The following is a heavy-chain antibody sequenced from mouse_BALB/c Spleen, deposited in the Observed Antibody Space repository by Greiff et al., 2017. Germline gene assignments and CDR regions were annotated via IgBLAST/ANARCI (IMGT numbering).Heavy chain of an antibody. Sequence: EVMLVESGAELVKPGASVKLSCTASGFNIKDTYMHWVKQRPEQGLEWIGRIDPANGNTKYDPKFQGKATITADTSSNTAYLQLSSLTSEDTAVYYCARIHYYGYSAWFAYWGQGTLVTVSA. CDR1: GFNIKDTY. CDR2: IDPANGNT. J-gene: IGHJ3*01. CDR3: ARIHYYGYSAWFAY. V-gene: IGHV14-3*02. D-gene: IGHD1-2*01.